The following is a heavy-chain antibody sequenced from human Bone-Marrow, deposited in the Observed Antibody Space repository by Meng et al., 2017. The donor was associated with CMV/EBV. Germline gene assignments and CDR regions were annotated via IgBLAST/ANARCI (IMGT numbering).Heavy chain of an antibody. V-gene: IGHV5-51*01. Sequence: GGSLRLSCKAYGYTFTTYWIGWVRQMPGKGLEYMGIIFPGDSDTRYSPSFQGQVTISADRSISTAYLQWSSLKASDSAIYYCATLMVGRDYFEYWGQGTLVTVSS. CDR1: GYTFTTYW. D-gene: IGHD1-26*01. J-gene: IGHJ4*02. CDR2: IFPGDSDT. CDR3: ATLMVGRDYFEY.